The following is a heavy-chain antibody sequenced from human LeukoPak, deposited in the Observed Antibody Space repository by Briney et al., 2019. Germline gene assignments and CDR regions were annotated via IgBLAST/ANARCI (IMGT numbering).Heavy chain of an antibody. J-gene: IGHJ5*02. CDR2: FDPEDGET. Sequence: ASVKVSCKVSGYTLTELSMHWVRQAPGKGLEWMGGFDPEDGETIYAQKFQGRVTMTEDTSTDTAYMELSSLRSEDTAVYYCATGVWGSYRYGNWFDPWGQGTLVTVSS. D-gene: IGHD3-16*02. V-gene: IGHV1-24*01. CDR3: ATGVWGSYRYGNWFDP. CDR1: GYTLTELS.